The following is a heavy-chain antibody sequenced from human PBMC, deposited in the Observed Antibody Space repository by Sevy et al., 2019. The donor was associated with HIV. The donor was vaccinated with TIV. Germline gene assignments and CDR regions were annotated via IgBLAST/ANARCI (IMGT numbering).Heavy chain of an antibody. Sequence: GGSLRLSYAASGFSFSANWMSWVRQAPGKGLEWVANIKGDGSDKHYVDSVEGRFTISRDNAKNVLYLQMNSLRVEDTAVYYCAHETFGRFESWGQGTLVTVSS. CDR3: AHETFGRFES. J-gene: IGHJ4*02. CDR1: GFSFSANW. CDR2: IKGDGSDK. D-gene: IGHD3-16*01. V-gene: IGHV3-7*01.